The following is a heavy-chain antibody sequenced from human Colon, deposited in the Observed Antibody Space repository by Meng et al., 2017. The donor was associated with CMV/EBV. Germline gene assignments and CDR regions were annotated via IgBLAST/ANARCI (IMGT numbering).Heavy chain of an antibody. V-gene: IGHV3-9*01. CDR1: GFTFGDYA. D-gene: IGHD6-13*01. J-gene: IGHJ6*02. Sequence: GGSLRLSCAASGFTFGDYAMHWVRQAPGKGLEWVSGISWNSGNIGYADSVKGRFTISRDNAKNSLYLQMNSLRAEDTALYYCAKAPGYSSSPGYYYGMDVWGQGTTVTVSS. CDR2: ISWNSGNI. CDR3: AKAPGYSSSPGYYYGMDV.